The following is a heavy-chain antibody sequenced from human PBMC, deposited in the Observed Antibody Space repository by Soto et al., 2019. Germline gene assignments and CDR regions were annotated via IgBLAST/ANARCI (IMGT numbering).Heavy chain of an antibody. CDR3: ARDGKPPYYYVSSPGKNYYYYYVMDV. Sequence: ASVKVSCKASGYTFTSYAMNWVRQAPGQGLEWMGWINTNTGNPTYAQGFTGRFVFSLDTSVSTAYLQICSLKAEDTAVYYCARDGKPPYYYVSSPGKNYYYYYVMDVWGQGATVTVSS. CDR1: GYTFTSYA. J-gene: IGHJ6*02. V-gene: IGHV7-4-1*01. D-gene: IGHD3-10*01. CDR2: INTNTGNP.